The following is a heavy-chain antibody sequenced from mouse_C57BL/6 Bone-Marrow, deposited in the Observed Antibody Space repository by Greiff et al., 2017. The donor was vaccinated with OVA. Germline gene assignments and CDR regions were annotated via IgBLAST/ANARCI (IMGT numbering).Heavy chain of an antibody. V-gene: IGHV5-6*01. Sequence: EVHLVESGGDLVKPGGSLKLSCAASGFTFSSYGMSWVRQTPDKRLEWVATISSGGSYTYYPDSVKGRFTISRDNAKNTLYLQMSSLKSEDTAMYYCARHANWDVDPDYWGQGTTLTVSS. CDR3: ARHANWDVDPDY. CDR1: GFTFSSYG. CDR2: ISSGGSYT. J-gene: IGHJ2*01. D-gene: IGHD4-1*01.